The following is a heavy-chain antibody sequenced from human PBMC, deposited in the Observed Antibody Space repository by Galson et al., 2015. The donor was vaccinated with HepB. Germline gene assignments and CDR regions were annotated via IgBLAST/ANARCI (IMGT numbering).Heavy chain of an antibody. D-gene: IGHD1-26*01. CDR1: GGTFSSYA. Sequence: SVKVSCKASGGTFSSYAISWVRQAPGQGLEWMGGIIPIFGTANYAQKFQGRVTITADESTSTAYMELSSLRSEDTAVYYCAREVEGYGGSHTLSYYFDYWGQGTLVTVSS. CDR2: IIPIFGTA. V-gene: IGHV1-69*13. J-gene: IGHJ4*02. CDR3: AREVEGYGGSHTLSYYFDY.